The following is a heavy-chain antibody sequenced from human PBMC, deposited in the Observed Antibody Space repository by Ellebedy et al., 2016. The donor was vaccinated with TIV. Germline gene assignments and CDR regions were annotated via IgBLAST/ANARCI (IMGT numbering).Heavy chain of an antibody. CDR1: GFTFSNYW. CDR3: ARDQWLGGAYYFDY. V-gene: IGHV3-7*01. J-gene: IGHJ4*02. Sequence: GGSLRLSCAASGFTFSNYWMSWVRQAPGKGLEWVANIKQDGNEKYYVDSVEGRFAISRDNAKNSMYLQMNSLRDEDTAVYYCARDQWLGGAYYFDYWGQGTLLTVSS. D-gene: IGHD6-19*01. CDR2: IKQDGNEK.